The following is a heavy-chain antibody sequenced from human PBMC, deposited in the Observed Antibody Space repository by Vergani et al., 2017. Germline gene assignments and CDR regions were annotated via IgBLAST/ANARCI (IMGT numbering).Heavy chain of an antibody. CDR1: GGSISSGTYY. CDR2: IYYIGNT. CDR3: ARSARLNWFDP. V-gene: IGHV4-31*03. J-gene: IGHJ5*02. Sequence: QVQLQESGPGLVKPSQTLSLTCTVSGGSISSGTYYWSWIRQHPGKGLEWIGCIYYIGNTYYNPSLKSRLTISVDTFKNHFSLKLSSVTAADTAVYYCARSARLNWFDPWGQGTLVTVSS.